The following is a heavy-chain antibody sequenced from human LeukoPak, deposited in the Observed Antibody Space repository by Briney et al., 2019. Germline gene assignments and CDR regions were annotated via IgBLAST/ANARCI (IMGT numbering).Heavy chain of an antibody. CDR1: GGSISSGGYY. D-gene: IGHD5-18*01. J-gene: IGHJ4*02. Sequence: SETLSLTCTVSGGSISSGGYYWSWIRQHPGKGLEWIGYIYYSGSTYYNPSLKSRVTISVDTSKNQFSLKLSSVTAADTAVYYCARGRGYSYGRPYYFDYWGQGTLVTVSS. CDR3: ARGRGYSYGRPYYFDY. V-gene: IGHV4-31*03. CDR2: IYYSGST.